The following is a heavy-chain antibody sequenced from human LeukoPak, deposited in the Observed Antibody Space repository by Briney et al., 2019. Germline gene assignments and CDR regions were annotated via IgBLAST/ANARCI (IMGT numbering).Heavy chain of an antibody. CDR3: ARGMGASTYYFDY. J-gene: IGHJ4*02. D-gene: IGHD3-16*01. CDR2: ISGGAGST. CDR1: GFTFNDYA. V-gene: IGHV3-23*01. Sequence: GGSLRLSCAASGFTFNDYAMSWVRQAPGKGLEWVSIISGGAGSTYYADSLKGRFTISRDNSKNTLYLQMNSLRAEDTAMYYCARGMGASTYYFDYWGQGTLVTVSS.